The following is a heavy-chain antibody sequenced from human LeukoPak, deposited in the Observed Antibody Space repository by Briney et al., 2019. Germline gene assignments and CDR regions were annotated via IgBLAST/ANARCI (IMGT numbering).Heavy chain of an antibody. CDR2: INHSGST. J-gene: IGHJ5*02. CDR1: GGSFSGYY. CDR3: ARVGSGSYNWFDP. V-gene: IGHV4-34*01. Sequence: PSETLSLTCAVYGGSFSGYYWSWIRQPPGEGLEWIGEINHSGSTNYNPSLKSRVTMSVDTSKNQFSLKLSSVTAADTAVYYCARVGSGSYNWFDPWGQGTLVTVSS. D-gene: IGHD3-10*01.